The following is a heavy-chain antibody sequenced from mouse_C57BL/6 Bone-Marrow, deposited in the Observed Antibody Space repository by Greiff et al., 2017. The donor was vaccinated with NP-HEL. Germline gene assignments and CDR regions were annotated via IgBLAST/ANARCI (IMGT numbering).Heavy chain of an antibody. CDR2: INPNNGGT. CDR1: GYTFTDYY. V-gene: IGHV1-26*01. CDR3: ARVPITTVVARDDY. Sequence: VQLQQSGPELVKPGASVKISCKASGYTFTDYYMNWVKQSHGKSLEWIGDINPNNGGTSYNQKFKGKATLTVDKSSSTAYMELRSLTSEDSAVYYCARVPITTVVARDDYWGQGTTLTVSS. D-gene: IGHD1-1*01. J-gene: IGHJ2*01.